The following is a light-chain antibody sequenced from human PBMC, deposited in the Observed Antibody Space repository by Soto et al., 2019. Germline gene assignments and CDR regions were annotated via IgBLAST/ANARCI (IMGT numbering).Light chain of an antibody. V-gene: IGLV2-23*03. CDR3: CSYAASSTFNWV. J-gene: IGLJ3*02. Sequence: QSALTQPASVSGSPGQSITISCTGTSSGIGSYNLVSWYQQHPGKAPKVIIYEGSNRPSGVSYRFSASKSGNKASLTISGLQAEDEADYYCCSYAASSTFNWVFGGGTKLTVL. CDR1: SSGIGSYNL. CDR2: EGS.